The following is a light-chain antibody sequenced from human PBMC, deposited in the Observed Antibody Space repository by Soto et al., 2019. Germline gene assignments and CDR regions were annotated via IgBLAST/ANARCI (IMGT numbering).Light chain of an antibody. V-gene: IGKV2-28*01. CDR3: MQVVQPPWT. CDR2: LGS. Sequence: DIVFTQFALSLPVTPGEPASISCRSSKSLLHSNGYNYLDWYVQKPGQSPQLLIYLGSNRSSGVPDRFSGSGSGTDVTLNVSRVESEDVGVYYCMQVVQPPWTFGQGTKVDIK. CDR1: KSLLHSNGYNY. J-gene: IGKJ1*01.